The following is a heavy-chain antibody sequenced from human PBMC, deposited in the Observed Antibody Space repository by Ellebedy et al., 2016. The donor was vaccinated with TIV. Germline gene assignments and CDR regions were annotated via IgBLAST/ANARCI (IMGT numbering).Heavy chain of an antibody. CDR2: IGSTITTI. CDR3: ARVRRTYAYGMDV. Sequence: GESLKISCAASGITFSSYSMNWVCPAPGKGLVWVSYIGSTITTIYYADSVKGRFTISRDNAKNSLYLEMNSLRDEDTAVYYCARVRRTYAYGMDVWGQGTTVTVYS. J-gene: IGHJ6*02. D-gene: IGHD1-14*01. CDR1: GITFSSYS. V-gene: IGHV3-48*02.